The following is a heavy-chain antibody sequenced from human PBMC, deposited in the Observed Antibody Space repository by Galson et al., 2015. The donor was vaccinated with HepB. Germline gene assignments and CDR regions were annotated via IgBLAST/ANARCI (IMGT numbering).Heavy chain of an antibody. CDR2: IDWDDDK. D-gene: IGHD6-19*01. CDR1: GFSLSTSGMC. Sequence: PALVKPTQTLTLTCTFSGFSLSTSGMCVSWIRQPPGKALEWLARIDWDDDKYYSTSLKTRLTISKDTSKNQVVLTMTNMDPVDTATYYCARTYLKPASSGWYADYWGQGTLVTVSS. CDR3: ARTYLKPASSGWYADY. V-gene: IGHV2-70*11. J-gene: IGHJ4*02.